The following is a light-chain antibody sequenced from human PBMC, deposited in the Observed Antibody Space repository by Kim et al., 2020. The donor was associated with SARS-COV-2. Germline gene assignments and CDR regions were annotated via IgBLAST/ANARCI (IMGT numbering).Light chain of an antibody. CDR2: DVT. CDR1: SSDVGGYNY. Sequence: QSALTQPASVSGSPGQSITISCTGTSSDVGGYNYVSWYQQYPGKAPKLMIYDVTKRPSGVSNLFSGSKSGNTASLTISGLQAEDEADYYCSSYRSSGYVFGTGTKVTVL. J-gene: IGLJ1*01. CDR3: SSYRSSGYV. V-gene: IGLV2-14*03.